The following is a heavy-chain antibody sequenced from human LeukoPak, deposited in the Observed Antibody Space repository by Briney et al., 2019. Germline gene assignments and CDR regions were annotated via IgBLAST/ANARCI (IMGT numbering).Heavy chain of an antibody. D-gene: IGHD3-22*01. Sequence: SETLSLTCTVSGGSISKYYWSWIRQPPGKGLEWIGYIYYSGSTNYNPSLRSRVTISVDTSKNQFSLKLSSVTAADTAVYYCATWGVVVTDAFDIWGQGTMVTVSS. V-gene: IGHV4-59*01. J-gene: IGHJ3*02. CDR3: ATWGVVVTDAFDI. CDR2: IYYSGST. CDR1: GGSISKYY.